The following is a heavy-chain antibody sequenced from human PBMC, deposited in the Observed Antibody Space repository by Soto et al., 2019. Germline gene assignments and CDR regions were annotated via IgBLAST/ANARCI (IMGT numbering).Heavy chain of an antibody. CDR3: ARGKEYYDFWSGYYKDYYYGMDV. V-gene: IGHV1-69*01. J-gene: IGHJ6*02. CDR2: IIPIFGTA. Sequence: QVQLVQSGAEVKKPGSSVKVSCKASGGTFSSYAISWVRQAPGQGLEWMGGIIPIFGTANYAQKFQGRVTITADESTNKDYIELSSLRSEDTAVYYCARGKEYYDFWSGYYKDYYYGMDVWGQGTTVTVSS. CDR1: GGTFSSYA. D-gene: IGHD3-3*01.